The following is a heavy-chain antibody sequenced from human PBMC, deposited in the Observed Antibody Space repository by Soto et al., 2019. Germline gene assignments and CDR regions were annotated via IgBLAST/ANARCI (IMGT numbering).Heavy chain of an antibody. V-gene: IGHV4-34*01. CDR3: ARHHVRGRTIAGAAEF. Sequence: QVQLQQWGAGLLKPSETLSLTCAVYGKSLSGYYWSWIRQPPGKALEWIGEINHSGNTNYNPSLKSRVTISEDTSTNHLVLNLSSVTAADTAMYYCARHHVRGRTIAGAAEFWGQGTLVTVSS. D-gene: IGHD1-26*01. CDR2: INHSGNT. J-gene: IGHJ4*02. CDR1: GKSLSGYY.